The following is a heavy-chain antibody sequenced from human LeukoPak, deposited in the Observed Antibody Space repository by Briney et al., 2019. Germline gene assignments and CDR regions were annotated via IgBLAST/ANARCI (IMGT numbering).Heavy chain of an antibody. Sequence: SETLSLTCAVYGGSFSGYYWSWIRQPPGKGLEWIGEINHSGSTNYNPSLKSRVTISVDTSKNQFSLKLSSVTAADTAVYYCAGVSTSEVIVVVPAATTYNWFDPWGQGTLVTVSS. CDR2: INHSGST. V-gene: IGHV4-34*01. CDR3: AGVSTSEVIVVVPAATTYNWFDP. J-gene: IGHJ5*02. CDR1: GGSFSGYY. D-gene: IGHD2-2*01.